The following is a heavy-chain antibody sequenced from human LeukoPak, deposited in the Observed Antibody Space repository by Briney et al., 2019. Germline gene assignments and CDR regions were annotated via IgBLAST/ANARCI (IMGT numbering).Heavy chain of an antibody. CDR3: AREFVGDYSHSSDYSDTFFDY. CDR2: ISAYNDNT. V-gene: IGHV1-18*01. D-gene: IGHD3-22*01. J-gene: IGHJ4*02. Sequence: ASVKVSCKASGYTFTSYGISWVRQAPGQGLEWMGWISAYNDNTNYAQNLQDRVAMTTDTSPSTAYMELRSLRSDDAAVYYCAREFVGDYSHSSDYSDTFFDYWGQGTLVTVSS. CDR1: GYTFTSYG.